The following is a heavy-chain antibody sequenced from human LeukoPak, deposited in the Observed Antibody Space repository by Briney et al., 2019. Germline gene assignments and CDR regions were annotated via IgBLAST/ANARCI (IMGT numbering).Heavy chain of an antibody. V-gene: IGHV1-46*01. CDR3: ARESPHDILTSIDY. CDR1: GDTSTTYY. Sequence: GASVKVSCKASGDTSTTYYIHWVRQAPGQGLEWMGIINPSGDYTNNAQKCKGRVTMTRNTSTGTVYMELSSLRSEDTAVYYCARESPHDILTSIDYGSQGTLVTVYS. D-gene: IGHD3-9*01. CDR2: INPSGDYT. J-gene: IGHJ4*02.